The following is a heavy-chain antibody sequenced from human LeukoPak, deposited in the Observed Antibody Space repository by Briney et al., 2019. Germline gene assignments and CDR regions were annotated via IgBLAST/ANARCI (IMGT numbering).Heavy chain of an antibody. V-gene: IGHV4-59*01. J-gene: IGHJ6*03. CDR3: ARSVEGYCRGGSCYSYSYYMDV. CDR2: IYYSGST. D-gene: IGHD2-15*01. Sequence: SETLSLTCTVSGGSISSYYWSWIRQPPGKGLEWIGYIYYSGSTNYNPSLKSRVTISVDTSKNQFSLKLSSVTAADTAVYYCARSVEGYCRGGSCYSYSYYMDVWGKGTTVTVSS. CDR1: GGSISSYY.